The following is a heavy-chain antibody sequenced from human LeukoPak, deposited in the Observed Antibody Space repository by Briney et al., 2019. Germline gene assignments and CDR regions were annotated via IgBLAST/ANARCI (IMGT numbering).Heavy chain of an antibody. CDR2: IYHSGST. D-gene: IGHD6-13*01. V-gene: IGHV4-59*02. J-gene: IGHJ2*01. Sequence: PSETLSLTCTVSTGPVSSYYWSWIRQPPGKALEWIGFIYHSGSTNYNPSLTSRVTISTDTSKNQFSLKLSSVTAADTAVYYCARVRSSSSLSPWYFDLWGRGTLVTVSS. CDR3: ARVRSSSSLSPWYFDL. CDR1: TGPVSSYY.